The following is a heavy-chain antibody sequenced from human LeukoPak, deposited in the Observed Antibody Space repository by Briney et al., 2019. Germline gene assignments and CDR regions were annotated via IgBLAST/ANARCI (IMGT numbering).Heavy chain of an antibody. Sequence: GGSLRLSCAASGFTFSDHSMDWVRQAPGKGLEWVGRTNNKANSYTTDYAASVEGRFTISRDVSKNSLSLQVNSLKTEDTAVYFCARRSKIGSRTCFDYWGQGTLVTVSS. V-gene: IGHV3-72*01. D-gene: IGHD6-13*01. J-gene: IGHJ4*02. CDR3: ARRSKIGSRTCFDY. CDR2: TNNKANSYTT. CDR1: GFTFSDHS.